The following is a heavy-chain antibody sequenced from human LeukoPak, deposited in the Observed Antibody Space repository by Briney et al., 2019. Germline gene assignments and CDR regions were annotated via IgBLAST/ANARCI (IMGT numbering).Heavy chain of an antibody. CDR1: GYTFINYD. J-gene: IGHJ4*02. Sequence: ASVKVSCKASGYTFINYDINWVRQATGQGLEWMGWMNPHTANTGYAQKFQGRVTITWYTSLSTVYMELSSLRSEDTAVYYCATRVGPSEFDYWGQGTLVTVSS. D-gene: IGHD1-26*01. CDR2: MNPHTANT. CDR3: ATRVGPSEFDY. V-gene: IGHV1-8*03.